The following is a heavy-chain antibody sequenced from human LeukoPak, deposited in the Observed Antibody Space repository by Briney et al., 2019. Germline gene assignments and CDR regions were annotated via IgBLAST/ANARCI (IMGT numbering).Heavy chain of an antibody. D-gene: IGHD5-24*01. J-gene: IGHJ4*02. CDR2: INPNSGGT. V-gene: IGHV1-2*02. Sequence: GASVKVSCKASGYTFTGYYMHWVRQAPGQGLDWMGWINPNSGGTKYAQNFQGRATLTTDTSINTAYMELSSLRSDDTAVYYCAREGRNGYNEGYFDYWGQGTLVTVSS. CDR3: AREGRNGYNEGYFDY. CDR1: GYTFTGYY.